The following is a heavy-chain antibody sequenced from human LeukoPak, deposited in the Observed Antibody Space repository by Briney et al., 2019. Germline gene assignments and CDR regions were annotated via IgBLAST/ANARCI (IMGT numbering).Heavy chain of an antibody. J-gene: IGHJ4*02. CDR2: INPNSGGT. V-gene: IGHV1-2*02. D-gene: IGHD2-15*01. CDR3: ARDRGGHDY. Sequence: VGSVKVSCKAPGYTFTGYFMHWGRQAPGQGLEWLGWINPNSGGTNYAQTFQRRVTMTRDTSITTAYMELNRLRSDDTAVYYCARDRGGHDYWGQGTLVTVSS. CDR1: GYTFTGYF.